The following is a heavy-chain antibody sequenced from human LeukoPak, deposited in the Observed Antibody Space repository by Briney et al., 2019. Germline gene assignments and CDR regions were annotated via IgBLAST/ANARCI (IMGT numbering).Heavy chain of an antibody. CDR2: IYYSGST. Sequence: SETLSLTCAVYGGSFSGYYWGWIRQHPGKGLEWIGYIYYSGSTYYNPSLKSRVTISVDTSKNQFSLKLSSVTAADTAVYYCARGGSDFWSGYYGSVDYWGQGTLVTVSS. CDR3: ARGGSDFWSGYYGSVDY. J-gene: IGHJ4*02. CDR1: GGSFSGYY. D-gene: IGHD3-3*01. V-gene: IGHV4-31*11.